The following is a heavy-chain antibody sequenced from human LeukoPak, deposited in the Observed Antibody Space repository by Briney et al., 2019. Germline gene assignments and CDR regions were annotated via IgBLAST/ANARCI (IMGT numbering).Heavy chain of an antibody. D-gene: IGHD3-10*01. CDR2: IRSNGGST. V-gene: IGHV3-64*01. CDR3: ARDGPLTMVRGVISFLFDY. J-gene: IGHJ4*02. Sequence: GGSLRLSCAASGFTFSSYAMHWVRQAPGKGLEYVSAIRSNGGSTYYANSVKGRFTISRDNSKNTLYLQMGSLRAEDTAVYYCARDGPLTMVRGVISFLFDYGGQGTLVTVSA. CDR1: GFTFSSYA.